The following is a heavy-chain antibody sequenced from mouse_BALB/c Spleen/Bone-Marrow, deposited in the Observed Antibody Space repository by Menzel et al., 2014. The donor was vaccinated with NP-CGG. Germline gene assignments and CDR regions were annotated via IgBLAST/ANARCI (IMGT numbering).Heavy chain of an antibody. D-gene: IGHD4-1*01. CDR1: GFNIKDTY. CDR2: IDPANGNT. V-gene: IGHV14-3*02. J-gene: IGHJ4*01. Sequence: EVKLQESGAELVKPGASVKLSCTASGFNIKDTYMRWVKQRPEQGLEWIGRIDPANGNTKYDPKFQGKATITADTSSNTAYLQLSSLTSEDTAVYYCARWEYYAMDYWGQGTPVTVSS. CDR3: ARWEYYAMDY.